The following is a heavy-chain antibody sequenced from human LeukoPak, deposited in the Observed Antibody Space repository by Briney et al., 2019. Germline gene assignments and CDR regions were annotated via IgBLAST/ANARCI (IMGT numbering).Heavy chain of an antibody. Sequence: KPSETLSLTCTVSGYSISSGYYWGWIRQPPGKGLEWIGSIYHSGSTYYNPSLKSRVTISVDTSKNQFSLKLSSVTAADTAVYYCASYSNYDLYWGQGTLVTVSS. CDR1: GYSISSGYY. CDR3: ASYSNYDLY. J-gene: IGHJ4*02. V-gene: IGHV4-38-2*02. CDR2: IYHSGST. D-gene: IGHD4-11*01.